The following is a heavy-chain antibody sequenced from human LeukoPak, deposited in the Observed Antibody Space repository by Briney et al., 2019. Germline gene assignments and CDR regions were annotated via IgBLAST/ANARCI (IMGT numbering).Heavy chain of an antibody. CDR3: ARTTTEDAFDI. J-gene: IGHJ3*02. CDR2: ISAYNCNT. Sequence: ASVKVSCKASGYTFTSYGISWVRQAPGQVLEWMGWISAYNCNTNYAQKLQDRVTMTTDTSTSTAYMELRSLRSDDTAVYYCARTTTEDAFDIWGQGTMVTVSS. D-gene: IGHD4-4*01. V-gene: IGHV1-18*01. CDR1: GYTFTSYG.